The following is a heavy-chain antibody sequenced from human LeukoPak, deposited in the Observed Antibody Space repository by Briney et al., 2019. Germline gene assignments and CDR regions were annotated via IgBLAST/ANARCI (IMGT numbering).Heavy chain of an antibody. D-gene: IGHD3-10*01. V-gene: IGHV3-21*01. CDR3: ARDLDPDYYGSGSYSFWFDP. Sequence: GGSLRLSCAASGFTFSSYSMNWVRQAPGKGLEWVSSISSSSSYIYYADSVKGRFTISRDNAKNSLYLQMNSLRAGDTAVYYCARDLDPDYYGSGSYSFWFDPWGQGTLVTVSS. CDR1: GFTFSSYS. CDR2: ISSSSSYI. J-gene: IGHJ5*02.